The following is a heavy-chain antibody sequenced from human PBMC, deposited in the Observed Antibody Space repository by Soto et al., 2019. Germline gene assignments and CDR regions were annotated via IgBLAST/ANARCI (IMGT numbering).Heavy chain of an antibody. J-gene: IGHJ4*02. CDR2: IYWDDDK. D-gene: IGHD6-19*01. CDR3: AHGPHEPAAMSLGIAVAGTYYFDY. Sequence: QITLKESGPTLVKPTQTLTLTCTFSGFSLSTSGVGVGWIRQPPGKALEWLALIYWDDDKRYSPSLKSRLTITKDTSKNQVVLTMTNMDPVDTATYYCAHGPHEPAAMSLGIAVAGTYYFDYWGQGTLVTVSS. CDR1: GFSLSTSGVG. V-gene: IGHV2-5*02.